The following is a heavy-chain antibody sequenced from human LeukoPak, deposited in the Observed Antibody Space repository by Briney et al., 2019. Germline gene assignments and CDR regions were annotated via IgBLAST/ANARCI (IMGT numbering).Heavy chain of an antibody. CDR3: AKMFEGSWSSYYYYYMDV. CDR1: GFIFDDYA. V-gene: IGHV3-23*01. D-gene: IGHD6-13*01. Sequence: PGGSLRLSCAASGFIFDDYAMHWVRQAPGKGLEWVSTISDSGGSTNNADSVKGRFTISRDNSKNTLYLQMNSLRAEDTAVYFCAKMFEGSWSSYYYYYMDVWGKGTTVTVSS. J-gene: IGHJ6*03. CDR2: ISDSGGST.